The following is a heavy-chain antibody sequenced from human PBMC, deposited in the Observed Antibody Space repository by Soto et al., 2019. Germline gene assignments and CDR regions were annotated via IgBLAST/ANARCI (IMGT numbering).Heavy chain of an antibody. V-gene: IGHV3-23*01. J-gene: IGHJ4*02. CDR3: ANPPQYCAGISCYLGN. Sequence: EVQLLESGGGLVQPGGSLRLSCAASGFTFNSYAMSWVRQAPGKGLEWVSTISGSGANTYYAESVKGRFTISRDNSRKTLYLQMDSLRAEDTAKYYCANPPQYCAGISCYLGNWGQGTLVTVSS. CDR1: GFTFNSYA. D-gene: IGHD2-21*01. CDR2: ISGSGANT.